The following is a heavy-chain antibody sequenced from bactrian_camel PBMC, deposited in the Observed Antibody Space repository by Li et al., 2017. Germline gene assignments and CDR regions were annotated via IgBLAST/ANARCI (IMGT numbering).Heavy chain of an antibody. CDR2: ISSGSAIT. J-gene: IGHJ6*01. CDR1: GFTFSSYD. V-gene: IGHV3S40*01. D-gene: IGHD2*01. Sequence: VQLVESGGDLVQPGGSLRLSCAASGFTFSSYDMSWFRQAPGKGLEWVSSISSGSAITYYADSVKGRFTISRDNAKNTVYLQMNTLKPEDTAVYYCVSGGYLYLTFDYWGQGTQVTVS. CDR3: VSGGYLYLTFDY.